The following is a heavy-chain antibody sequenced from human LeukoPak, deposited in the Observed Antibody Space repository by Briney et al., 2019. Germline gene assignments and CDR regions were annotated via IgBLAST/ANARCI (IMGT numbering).Heavy chain of an antibody. CDR2: IHHSGST. CDR3: TRQSGTVTPIDY. Sequence: PSETLSLTCAVSSGSLSGYSWGWIRQAPGKGLDWIGEIHHSGSTTYNSSLKNRVTISLDKPKSQFSLILTSATAADTAVYYCTRQSGTVTPIDYWGQGILVTVSS. CDR1: SGSLSGYS. J-gene: IGHJ4*02. V-gene: IGHV4-34*01. D-gene: IGHD4-17*01.